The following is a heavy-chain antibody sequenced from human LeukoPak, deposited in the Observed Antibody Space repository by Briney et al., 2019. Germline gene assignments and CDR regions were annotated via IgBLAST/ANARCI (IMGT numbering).Heavy chain of an antibody. D-gene: IGHD3-22*01. CDR3: AKRPYYYDSSGYRAIRQFDY. J-gene: IGHJ4*02. CDR1: GFTFSSYA. CDR2: ISGSGGST. Sequence: PGGSLRLSCAASGFTFSSYAMSWVRQAPGKGLEWVSAISGSGGSTYYADSGKGRFTISRDNSKNTLYLQMNSLRAEDTAVYYCAKRPYYYDSSGYRAIRQFDYWGQGTLVTVSS. V-gene: IGHV3-23*01.